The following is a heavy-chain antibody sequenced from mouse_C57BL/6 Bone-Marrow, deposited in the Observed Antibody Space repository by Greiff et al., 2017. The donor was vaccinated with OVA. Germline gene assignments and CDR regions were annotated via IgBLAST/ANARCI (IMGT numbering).Heavy chain of an antibody. D-gene: IGHD1-1*01. CDR1: GFTFSSYG. Sequence: DVKLVESGGDLVKPGGSLKLSCAASGFTFSSYGMSWVRQTPDKRLEWVATISSGGSYTYYPDSVKGRFTISRDNAKNTLYLQMSSLKSEDTAMYYCERRGSSYAFFAYWGQGTLVTVSA. V-gene: IGHV5-6*02. CDR3: ERRGSSYAFFAY. CDR2: ISSGGSYT. J-gene: IGHJ3*01.